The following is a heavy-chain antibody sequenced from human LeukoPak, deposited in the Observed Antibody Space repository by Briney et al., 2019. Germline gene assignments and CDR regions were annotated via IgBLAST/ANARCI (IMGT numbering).Heavy chain of an antibody. D-gene: IGHD5-18*01. CDR2: IYHSGST. CDR1: GGSISSGGYY. J-gene: IGHJ3*02. V-gene: IGHV4-30-2*01. CDR3: ARGGYSYGPFKAFDI. Sequence: SQTPSLTCTVSGGSISSGGYYWSWIRQPPGKGLEWIGYIYHSGSTYYNPSLKSRVTISVDTSKNQFSLKLSSVTAADTAVYYCARGGYSYGPFKAFDIWGQGTMVTVSS.